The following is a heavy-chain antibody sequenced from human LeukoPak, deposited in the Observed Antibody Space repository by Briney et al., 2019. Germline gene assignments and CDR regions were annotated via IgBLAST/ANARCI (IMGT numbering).Heavy chain of an antibody. V-gene: IGHV3-7*03. D-gene: IGHD3-3*01. CDR2: IRQDGSEE. Sequence: GGSLRLSCAASGFSFSSYYMTWVRQAPGKGLEWVANIRQDGSEENYADSVKGRFTISRDNAKNSLYLQMNSLRAEDTAVYYCAKDLFELDYWGQGTLVTVSS. CDR1: GFSFSSYY. J-gene: IGHJ4*02. CDR3: AKDLFELDY.